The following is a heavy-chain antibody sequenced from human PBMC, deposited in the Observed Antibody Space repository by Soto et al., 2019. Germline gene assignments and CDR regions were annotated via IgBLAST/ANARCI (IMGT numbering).Heavy chain of an antibody. CDR3: AKDPAQMRAYYFDY. CDR2: ISGSGGST. CDR1: GFTFSSYA. J-gene: IGHJ4*02. Sequence: GGSLRLSCAASGFTFSSYAMSWVRQAPGKGLEWVSAISGSGGSTYYADPVKGRFTISRDNSKNTLYLQMNSLRAEDTAVYYCAKDPAQMRAYYFDYWGQGTLVTVSS. V-gene: IGHV3-23*01.